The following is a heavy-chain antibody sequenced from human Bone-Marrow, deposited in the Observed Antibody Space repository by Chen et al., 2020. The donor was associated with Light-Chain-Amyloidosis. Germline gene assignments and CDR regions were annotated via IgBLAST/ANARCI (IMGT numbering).Heavy chain of an antibody. J-gene: IGHJ5*02. CDR2: ISGSGGST. CDR1: GFTFSSYA. Sequence: VQLVESGGGVVPPGTSLRLSCAASGFTFSSYAMSWVRQAPGKGLEWVSAISGSGGSTYYADSVKGRFTISRDNSKNMLYLQMNSLRAEDTAVYYCAKDFRVGATWIGDGWFDPWGQGTLVTVSS. V-gene: IGHV3-23*04. CDR3: AKDFRVGATWIGDGWFDP. D-gene: IGHD1-26*01.